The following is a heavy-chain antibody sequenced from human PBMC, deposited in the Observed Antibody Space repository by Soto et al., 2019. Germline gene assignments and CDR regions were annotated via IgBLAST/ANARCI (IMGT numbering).Heavy chain of an antibody. V-gene: IGHV3-48*02. J-gene: IGHJ6*02. CDR3: ARGGDYCGSGSYYKTSYYGMDV. D-gene: IGHD3-10*01. CDR1: GFTFSSYS. CDR2: ISSSSSTI. Sequence: EVQLVESGGGLVQPGGSLRLSCAASGFTFSSYSMNWVRQAPGKGLEWVSYISSSSSTIYYADSVKGRFTISRDNAKNSLYLQMNSLRDEDTAVYYCARGGDYCGSGSYYKTSYYGMDVWGQGTTVTVSS.